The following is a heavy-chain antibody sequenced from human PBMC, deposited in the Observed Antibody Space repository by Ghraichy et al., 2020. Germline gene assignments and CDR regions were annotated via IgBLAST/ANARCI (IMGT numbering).Heavy chain of an antibody. Sequence: GGSLRLSCAASGFSFRNHAMSWVRQAPGKGLEWVSAISGAGRTTYYADSVKGRFTISRDESRNTLYLQMNSLRAEDTAVYYCAKDQGEPGYSFGRYYFDYWGQGTLVTVSS. V-gene: IGHV3-23*01. J-gene: IGHJ4*02. CDR1: GFSFRNHA. CDR2: ISGAGRTT. CDR3: AKDQGEPGYSFGRYYFDY. D-gene: IGHD4-11*01.